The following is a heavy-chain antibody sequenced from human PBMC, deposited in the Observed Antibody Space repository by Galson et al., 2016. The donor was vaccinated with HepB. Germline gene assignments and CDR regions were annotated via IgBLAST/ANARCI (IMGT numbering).Heavy chain of an antibody. CDR3: AEDSQRGVPAAFDY. V-gene: IGHV3-23*01. CDR2: ISGSGGST. CDR1: GFTFSSYA. D-gene: IGHD2-2*01. Sequence: SLRLSCAASGFTFSSYAMRWVRQAPGKGLEWVSAISGSGGSTYYADSVKGRFTISRDNSKNTLYLQMNSLRAEDTAVYYCAEDSQRGVPAAFDYWGQGTLVTVSS. J-gene: IGHJ4*02.